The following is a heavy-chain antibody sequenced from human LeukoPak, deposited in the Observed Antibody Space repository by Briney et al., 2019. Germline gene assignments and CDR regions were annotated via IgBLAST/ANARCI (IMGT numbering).Heavy chain of an antibody. CDR2: IYYSGST. D-gene: IGHD6-19*01. Sequence: SETLSLTCTVSGGSISSSSYYWGWIRQPPGEGVEWIVSIYYSGSTYYNPSLKSRVTISVDTSKNQFSLKLSSVTAADTAVYYCARHRLSNSVAPSMDVWGKGTTVTVSS. CDR1: GGSISSSSYY. V-gene: IGHV4-39*01. J-gene: IGHJ6*04. CDR3: ARHRLSNSVAPSMDV.